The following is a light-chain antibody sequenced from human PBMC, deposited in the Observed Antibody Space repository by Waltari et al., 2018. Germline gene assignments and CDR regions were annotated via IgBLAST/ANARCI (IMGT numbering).Light chain of an antibody. CDR2: DVS. CDR1: SRDVGGYNY. Sequence: QSALTQPASVSGSPGQSITISCTGTSRDVGGYNYVSWYQQYPGKAPKLRIYDVSKRPSGVSNRFSGSKSGNTASLTISGLQAEDEADYYCCSYAGSRIHVLFGGGTKLTVL. J-gene: IGLJ2*01. V-gene: IGLV2-23*02. CDR3: CSYAGSRIHVL.